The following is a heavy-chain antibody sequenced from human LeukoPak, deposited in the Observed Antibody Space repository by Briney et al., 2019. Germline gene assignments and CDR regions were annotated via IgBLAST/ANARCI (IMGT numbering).Heavy chain of an antibody. J-gene: IGHJ5*02. D-gene: IGHD3-3*01. CDR1: EYTFTDYY. CDR2: INPNSGGT. Sequence: ASVKVSCKASEYTFTDYYMHWVRQAPGQGLEWMGRINPNSGGTNYAQKFQGRVTMTRDTSISTAYMELSRLRSDDTAVYYCARDPRITIFGVVMGNWFDPWGQGTLVTVSS. CDR3: ARDPRITIFGVVMGNWFDP. V-gene: IGHV1-2*06.